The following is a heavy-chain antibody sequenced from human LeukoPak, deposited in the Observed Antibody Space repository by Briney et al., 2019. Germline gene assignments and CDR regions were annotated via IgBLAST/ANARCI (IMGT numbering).Heavy chain of an antibody. J-gene: IGHJ4*02. CDR2: INHNGNVN. CDR1: EFTFSSYS. V-gene: IGHV3-7*03. CDR3: TRDIPFGGY. Sequence: PGGSLRLSCAASEFTFSSYSMNWARQAPGKGLEWVASINHNGNVNYYVDSVKGRFTISRDNAKNSLYLQMNSLRAEDTAAYYCTRDIPFGGYWGQGILVTVSS. D-gene: IGHD3-16*01.